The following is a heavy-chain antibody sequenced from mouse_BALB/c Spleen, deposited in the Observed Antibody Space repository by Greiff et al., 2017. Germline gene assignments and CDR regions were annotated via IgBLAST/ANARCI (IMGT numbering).Heavy chain of an antibody. Sequence: EVQRVESGGGLVQPGGSRKLSCAASGFTFSSFGMHWVRQAPEKGLEWVAYISSGSSTIYYADTVKGRFTISRDNPKNTLFLQMTSLRSEDTAMYYCARSKGTVALDYWGQGTTLTVSS. D-gene: IGHD1-1*01. CDR3: ARSKGTVALDY. V-gene: IGHV5-17*02. CDR1: GFTFSSFG. CDR2: ISSGSSTI. J-gene: IGHJ2*01.